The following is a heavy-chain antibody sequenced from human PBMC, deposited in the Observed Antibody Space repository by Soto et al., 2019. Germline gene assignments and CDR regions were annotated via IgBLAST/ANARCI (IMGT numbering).Heavy chain of an antibody. V-gene: IGHV4-34*01. D-gene: IGHD1-1*01. CDR3: ARGRTRYSRGPYYYGMDV. CDR2: INHSGST. Sequence: QVQLQQWGAGLLKPSETLSLTCAVYGGSFSGYYWSWIRQPPGKGLAWTGEINHSGSTNYNPSLKSRVTISVDTAKNQFSLKLSSVTAADTAVYYCARGRTRYSRGPYYYGMDVWGQGTTVTVSS. CDR1: GGSFSGYY. J-gene: IGHJ6*02.